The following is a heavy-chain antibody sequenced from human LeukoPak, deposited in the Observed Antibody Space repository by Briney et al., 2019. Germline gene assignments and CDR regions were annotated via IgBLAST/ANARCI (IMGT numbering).Heavy chain of an antibody. CDR1: GGSISSGDYY. CDR2: IYYSGST. V-gene: IGHV4-30-4*08. D-gene: IGHD3-3*01. J-gene: IGHJ4*02. CDR3: ARDGPFTNPTNHYDFWSPLQRETYYFDY. Sequence: PSETLSLTCTVSGGSISSGDYYWSWIRQPPGKGPEWIGYIYYSGSTYYNPSLKSRVTISVDTSKNQFSLKLSSVTAADTAVYYCARDGPFTNPTNHYDFWSPLQRETYYFDYWGQGTLVTVSS.